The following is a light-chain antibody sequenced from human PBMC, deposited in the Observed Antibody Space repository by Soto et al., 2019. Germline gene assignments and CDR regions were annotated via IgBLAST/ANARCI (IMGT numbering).Light chain of an antibody. CDR3: QQCYTWPLT. J-gene: IGKJ4*01. CDR2: GAS. CDR1: QSVSSN. Sequence: EIVMTQPPATLSVSPGERATLTCRASQSVSSNLAWYQQKPGQAPRLLIYGASTRATGIPARFSGSESGTEFTLTISSLQSEDFAIYYCQQCYTWPLTFGGGTKVEIK. V-gene: IGKV3-15*01.